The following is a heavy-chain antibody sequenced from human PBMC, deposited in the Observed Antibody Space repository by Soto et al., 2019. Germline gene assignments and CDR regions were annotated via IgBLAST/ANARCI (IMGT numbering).Heavy chain of an antibody. J-gene: IGHJ3*02. CDR1: GFTFSSYA. Sequence: GGSLRLSCAASGFTFSSYAMHWVRQAPGKGLEWVAVISYDGSNKYYADSVKGRFTISRDNSKNTLYLQMNSLRAEDTAVYYCARRWLRSNDAFDIWGQGTMVTVSS. D-gene: IGHD5-12*01. CDR2: ISYDGSNK. V-gene: IGHV3-30-3*01. CDR3: ARRWLRSNDAFDI.